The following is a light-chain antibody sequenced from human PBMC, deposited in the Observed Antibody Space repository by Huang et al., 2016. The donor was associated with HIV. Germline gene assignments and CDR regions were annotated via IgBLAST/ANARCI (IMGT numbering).Light chain of an antibody. CDR1: QTISNY. J-gene: IGKJ1*01. CDR3: QQSSISPWT. Sequence: DIQMTQSPSSLSASVGDRVNITCRASQTISNYLNWYQQQPGKAPKLRIYAASDLQSGVPSRFSGRGSGTDFTLTISSLQPEDSATYYCQQSSISPWTFGQGTRVEIK. V-gene: IGKV1-39*01. CDR2: AAS.